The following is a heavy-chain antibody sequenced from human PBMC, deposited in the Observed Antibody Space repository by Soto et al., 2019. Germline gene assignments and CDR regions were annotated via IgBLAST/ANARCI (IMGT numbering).Heavy chain of an antibody. CDR1: GGSFSGYY. J-gene: IGHJ4*02. CDR3: ARGPAPYYYGSGSYSQTYYFDY. D-gene: IGHD3-10*01. V-gene: IGHV4-34*01. CDR2: INHSGST. Sequence: SETLSLTCAVYGGSFSGYYWSWIRQPPGKGLEWIEEINHSGSTNYNPSLKSRVTISVDTSKNQFSLKLSSVTAADTAVYYCARGPAPYYYGSGSYSQTYYFDYWGQGTLVTVSS.